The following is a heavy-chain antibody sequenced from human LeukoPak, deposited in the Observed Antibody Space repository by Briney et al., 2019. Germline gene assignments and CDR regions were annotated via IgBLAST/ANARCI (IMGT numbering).Heavy chain of an antibody. CDR1: GFTFSTYS. CDR2: ISSGSSII. Sequence: GGSLRLSCAASGFTFSTYSMNWVRQAPGQGLEWVSYISSGSSIIYYADSVKGRFTISRDNAKNSLYLQMNSLRAEDTAVYYCARDRLGRGVNDYWGRGTLVTVSS. D-gene: IGHD2-21*01. V-gene: IGHV3-48*01. J-gene: IGHJ4*02. CDR3: ARDRLGRGVNDY.